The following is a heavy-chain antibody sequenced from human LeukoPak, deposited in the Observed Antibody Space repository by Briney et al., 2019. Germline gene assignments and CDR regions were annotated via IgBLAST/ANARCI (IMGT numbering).Heavy chain of an antibody. J-gene: IGHJ6*03. Sequence: SETLSLTCTVSGYSISSGYYWGWIRQPPGKGLEWIGSIYHSGSTYYNPSLKSRVTISVDTSKNQFSLNLSSVTAADTAVYYCARENYSSSYYMDVWGKGTTVTVSS. CDR2: IYHSGST. CDR3: ARENYSSSYYMDV. V-gene: IGHV4-38-2*02. D-gene: IGHD6-6*01. CDR1: GYSISSGYY.